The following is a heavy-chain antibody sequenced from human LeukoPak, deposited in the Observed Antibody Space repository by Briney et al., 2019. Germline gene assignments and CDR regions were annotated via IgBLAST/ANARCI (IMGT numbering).Heavy chain of an antibody. CDR2: ISGSGGST. CDR3: AKTDYYDSSGYHED. V-gene: IGHV3-23*01. CDR1: GFTFSSYA. D-gene: IGHD3-22*01. J-gene: IGHJ4*02. Sequence: PGGSLRLSCAASGFTFSSYAMHWVRQAPGKGLEWVSAISGSGGSTYYADSVKGRFTISRDNSKNTLYLQMNSLRAEDTAVYYCAKTDYYDSSGYHEDWGQGTLVTVSS.